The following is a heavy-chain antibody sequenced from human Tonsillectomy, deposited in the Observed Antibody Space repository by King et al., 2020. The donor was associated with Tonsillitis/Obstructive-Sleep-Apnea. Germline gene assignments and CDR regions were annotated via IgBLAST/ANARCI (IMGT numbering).Heavy chain of an antibody. CDR3: TREGITIFGVVIDHYFDY. CDR2: IRSKVYGGTT. V-gene: IGHV3-49*05. D-gene: IGHD3-3*01. J-gene: IGHJ4*02. Sequence: VQLVESGGGLVKPGRSLRLSCTASGFSFGDYTMRWFRQAPGKGLEWVTFIRSKVYGGTTEYDAFVKGRFTISRDDSKSIAYLQMNSLKTEDTAVYYCTREGITIFGVVIDHYFDYWGQGTLVTVSS. CDR1: GFSFGDYT.